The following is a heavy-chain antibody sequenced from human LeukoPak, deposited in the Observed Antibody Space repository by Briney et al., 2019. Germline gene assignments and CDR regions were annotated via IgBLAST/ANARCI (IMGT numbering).Heavy chain of an antibody. D-gene: IGHD5-12*01. CDR3: AREWPYSGYVGAFDY. CDR1: GGSISSSSYY. CDR2: IYYSGST. Sequence: SETLSLTCTVSGGSISSSSYYWGWIRQPPGNGLEWIGSIYYSGSTYYNPSLKSRVTISVDTSKNQFSLKLSSVTAADTAVYYCAREWPYSGYVGAFDYWGQGTLVTVSS. V-gene: IGHV4-39*02. J-gene: IGHJ4*02.